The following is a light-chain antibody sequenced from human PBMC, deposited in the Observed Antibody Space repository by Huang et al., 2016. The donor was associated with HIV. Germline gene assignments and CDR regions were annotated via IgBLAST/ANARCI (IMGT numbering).Light chain of an antibody. CDR2: DAS. Sequence: DIQMTQSPSSLSASIGDRVTITCRAGQSVSKYFNWYQQKPGRAPKLLIYDASSLKSGVPSRFSGSGSGTDFTLTISSLQPEDVATYYCQQTYSAPFSFGQGTKLEIK. CDR3: QQTYSAPFS. V-gene: IGKV1-39*01. J-gene: IGKJ2*01. CDR1: QSVSKY.